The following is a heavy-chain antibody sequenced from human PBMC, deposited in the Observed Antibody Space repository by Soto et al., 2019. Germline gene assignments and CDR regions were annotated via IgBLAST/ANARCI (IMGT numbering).Heavy chain of an antibody. D-gene: IGHD6-19*01. CDR2: IIPIFGTA. J-gene: IGHJ4*02. Sequence: QVQLVQSGAEVKKPGSSVKVSCKASGGTFSSYAISWVRQAPGQGLEWMGGIIPIFGTANYAQKFQGRVTITADESMSTAYMELSSLRSEDTAVYYCARRVYSSGWYYFDYWGQGTLVTVSS. CDR3: ARRVYSSGWYYFDY. V-gene: IGHV1-69*01. CDR1: GGTFSSYA.